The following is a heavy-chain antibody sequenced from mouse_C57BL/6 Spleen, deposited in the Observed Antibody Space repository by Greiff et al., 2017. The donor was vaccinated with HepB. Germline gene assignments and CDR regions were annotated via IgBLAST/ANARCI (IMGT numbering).Heavy chain of an antibody. CDR1: GFTFSDYY. D-gene: IGHD2-4*01. CDR2: ISNGGGST. J-gene: IGHJ4*01. V-gene: IGHV5-12*01. Sequence: EVKLMESGGGLVQPGGSLKLSCAAPGFTFSDYYMYWVRQTPEKRLEWVAYISNGGGSTYYPDTVKGRFTISRDNAKNTLYLQMSRLKSEDTAMYYCARGLRSAMDYWGQGTSVTVSS. CDR3: ARGLRSAMDY.